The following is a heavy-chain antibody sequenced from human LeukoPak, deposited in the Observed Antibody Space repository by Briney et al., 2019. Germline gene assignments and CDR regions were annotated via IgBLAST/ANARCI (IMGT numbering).Heavy chain of an antibody. CDR3: ARHVWTSSSSDY. D-gene: IGHD6-6*01. V-gene: IGHV4-39*01. J-gene: IGHJ4*02. CDR2: IYYSGST. Sequence: SETLSLTCTVSGGSISTSSYYWGWIRQPPGKGLEWIGSIYYSGSTYYSPSLKSRVSISVDTSKNQSSLKLSSVTAADTAMYYCARHVWTSSSSDYWGQGTLVTVSS. CDR1: GGSISTSSYY.